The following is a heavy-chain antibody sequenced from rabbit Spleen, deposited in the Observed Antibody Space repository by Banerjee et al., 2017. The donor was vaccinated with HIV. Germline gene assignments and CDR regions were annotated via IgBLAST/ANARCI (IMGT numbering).Heavy chain of an antibody. D-gene: IGHD7-1*01. Sequence: QEQLVESGGGLVQPEGSLTLTCTASGFSFSRNYYMCWVRQAPGKGLEWIACIYTGNDGSTWYASWAKGRFTISKTSSTTVTLQMTSLTAADTATYFCARSRDDSARTGLNLWGQGTLVTVS. CDR1: GFSFSRNYY. CDR3: ARSRDDSARTGLNL. J-gene: IGHJ4*01. V-gene: IGHV1S45*01. CDR2: IYTGNDGST.